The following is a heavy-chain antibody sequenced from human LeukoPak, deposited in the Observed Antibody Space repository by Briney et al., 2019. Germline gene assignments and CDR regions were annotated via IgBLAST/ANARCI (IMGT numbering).Heavy chain of an antibody. V-gene: IGHV3-7*01. CDR3: ARNFYCGGDCAISYFDY. CDR1: GFTYNTYW. CDR2: KKQDGSEK. D-gene: IGHD2-21*02. J-gene: IGHJ4*02. Sequence: GGSLRLSCLASGFTYNTYWMSWVRQAQGKGLEGVANKKQDGSEKNYVDSVKGRFTISRDNAKNSLFLQMNSLRADDTAVYYCARNFYCGGDCAISYFDYWGQGTLVTVSS.